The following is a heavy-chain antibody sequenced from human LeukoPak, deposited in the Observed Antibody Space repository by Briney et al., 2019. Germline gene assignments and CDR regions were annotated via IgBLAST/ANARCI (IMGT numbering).Heavy chain of an antibody. CDR1: GFTFSSYG. CDR2: IRYDGSNK. V-gene: IGHV3-30*02. CDR3: AKSVVVIAIRSPPDY. Sequence: GGSLRLSCAASGFTFSSYGMHWVRQAPGKGLEWVAFIRYDGSNKYYADSVKGRFTISRDNSKNTLYLQMNSLRAEDTAVYYCAKSVVVIAIRSPPDYWGQGTLVTVSS. J-gene: IGHJ4*02. D-gene: IGHD2-21*01.